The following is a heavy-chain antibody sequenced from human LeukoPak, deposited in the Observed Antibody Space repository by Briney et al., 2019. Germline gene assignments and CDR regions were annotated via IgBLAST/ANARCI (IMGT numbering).Heavy chain of an antibody. Sequence: ASVKVSCKASGYTFTSYDINWVRQAPGQGLEWMGWINPNSGGTNYAQKFQGRVTMTRDTSISTAYMELSRLRSDDTAVYYCARDPYGGNKRDYWGQGTLVTVSS. J-gene: IGHJ4*02. D-gene: IGHD4-23*01. CDR1: GYTFTSYD. V-gene: IGHV1-2*02. CDR3: ARDPYGGNKRDY. CDR2: INPNSGGT.